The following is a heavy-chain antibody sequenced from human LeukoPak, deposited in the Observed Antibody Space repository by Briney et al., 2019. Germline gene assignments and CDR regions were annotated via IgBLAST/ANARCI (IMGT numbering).Heavy chain of an antibody. J-gene: IGHJ4*02. V-gene: IGHV4-31*03. Sequence: PSQTLSLTCTVSGVSISSGGYYWSWIRQHPGKGLEWIGYIYYSGSTYYNPSLKSRVTISVDTSKNQFSLKLSSVTAADTAVYYCARASPNWGPFDYWGQGTLVTVSS. CDR2: IYYSGST. CDR1: GVSISSGGYY. D-gene: IGHD7-27*01. CDR3: ARASPNWGPFDY.